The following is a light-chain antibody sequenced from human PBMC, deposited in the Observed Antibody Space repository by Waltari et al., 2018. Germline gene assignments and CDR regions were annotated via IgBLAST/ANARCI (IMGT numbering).Light chain of an antibody. V-gene: IGLV2-11*01. CDR3: CSYAYTYWV. Sequence: QSALTQPRSVSGSPGPSVTISCTGTSSDVGGYNYVSWYQQHPGKAPKLVIYDVSKRPSGVPDRFSGSKSGNTASLTISGLQAEDEADYYCCSYAYTYWVFGGGTKLTVL. J-gene: IGLJ3*02. CDR1: SSDVGGYNY. CDR2: DVS.